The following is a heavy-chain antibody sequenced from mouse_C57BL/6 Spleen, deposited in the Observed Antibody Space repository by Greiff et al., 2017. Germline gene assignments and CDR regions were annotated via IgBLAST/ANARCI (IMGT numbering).Heavy chain of an antibody. CDR3: ARNSLYDDYAAYYYAMDY. Sequence: QVQLQQPGAELVKPGASVKMSCKASGYTFTSYWITWVKQRPGQGLEWIGDIYPGSGSTNYNEKFKSKATLTVDTSSSTAYMQLSSLTSEDSAVYYCARNSLYDDYAAYYYAMDYWGQGTSVTVSS. CDR2: IYPGSGST. J-gene: IGHJ4*01. V-gene: IGHV1-55*01. D-gene: IGHD2-4*01. CDR1: GYTFTSYW.